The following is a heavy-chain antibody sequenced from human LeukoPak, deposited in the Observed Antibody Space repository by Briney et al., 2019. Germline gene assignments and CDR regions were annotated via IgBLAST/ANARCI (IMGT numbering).Heavy chain of an antibody. D-gene: IGHD1-1*01. CDR2: IYPGDSDT. CDR3: ARLSDRGWNVLSDAFDI. J-gene: IGHJ3*02. CDR1: GYSFTSYW. V-gene: IGHV5-51*01. Sequence: GESLKISCKGSGYSFTSYWIGWVRQMPGKGLEWMGIIYPGDSDTRYSPSFQGQVTISADKSISTAYLQWSSLKASGTAMYYCARLSDRGWNVLSDAFDIWGQGTMVTVSS.